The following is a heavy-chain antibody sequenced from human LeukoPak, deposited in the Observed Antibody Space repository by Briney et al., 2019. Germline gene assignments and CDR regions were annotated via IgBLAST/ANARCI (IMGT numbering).Heavy chain of an antibody. CDR3: ARRSLIATAGTFGFYYYYMDV. V-gene: IGHV4-59*01. D-gene: IGHD6-13*01. CDR1: GGSISSYY. Sequence: SETLSLTCTVSGGSISSYYWSWIRQPPGKGLEWIGYIYYSGDSNYNPSLKSRVTISVDTSKNQFSLKVNSVTAADTAVYYCARRSLIATAGTFGFYYYYMDVWGKGTTVTVSS. J-gene: IGHJ6*03. CDR2: IYYSGDS.